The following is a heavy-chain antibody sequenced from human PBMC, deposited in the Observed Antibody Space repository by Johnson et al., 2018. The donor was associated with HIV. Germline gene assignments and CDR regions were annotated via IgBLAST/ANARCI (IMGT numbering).Heavy chain of an antibody. V-gene: IGHV3-30*18. CDR3: AKDLTMYSSSSAAFDI. CDR2: ISYDGSDK. Sequence: HVQLVESGGGVVQPGRSLRLSCAASGFTFSSYGMHWVRQAPAKGLEWVAVISYDGSDKYYADSVKGRFTISRDNAKNSLYLQMNNLRAEDTALYYCAKDLTMYSSSSAAFDIWGQGTMVTVSS. J-gene: IGHJ3*02. CDR1: GFTFSSYG. D-gene: IGHD6-6*01.